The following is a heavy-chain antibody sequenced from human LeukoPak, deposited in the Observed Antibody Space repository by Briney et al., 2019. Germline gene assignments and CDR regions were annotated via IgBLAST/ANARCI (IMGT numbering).Heavy chain of an antibody. J-gene: IGHJ6*02. Sequence: GGSLRLSCAASGFALSSHWMTWVRHVPGRGPEWVANVNRDGSETYYLDSVKGRFTISKDNAKNSLYLQMNSLRAEDTALYHCARNNGMDVWGQGTTVIVSS. V-gene: IGHV3-7*03. CDR1: GFALSSHW. CDR2: VNRDGSET. CDR3: ARNNGMDV.